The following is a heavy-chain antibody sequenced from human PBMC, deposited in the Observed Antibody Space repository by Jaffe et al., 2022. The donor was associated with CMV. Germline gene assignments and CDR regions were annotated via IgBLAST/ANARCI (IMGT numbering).Heavy chain of an antibody. V-gene: IGHV3-21*01. Sequence: EVQLVESGGGLVKPGGSLRLSCAASGFTFSSYSMNWVRQAPGKGLEWVSSISSSSSYIYYADSVKGRFTISRDNAKNSLYLQMNSLRAEDTAVYYCARHLRPNYYYYMDVWGKGTTVTVSS. CDR1: GFTFSSYS. D-gene: IGHD3-3*01. J-gene: IGHJ6*03. CDR3: ARHLRPNYYYYMDV. CDR2: ISSSSSYI.